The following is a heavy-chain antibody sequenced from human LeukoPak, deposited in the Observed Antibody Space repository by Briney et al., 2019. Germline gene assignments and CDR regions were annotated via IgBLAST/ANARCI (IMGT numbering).Heavy chain of an antibody. CDR1: GFTFSSYG. CDR2: ISYVGSNK. V-gene: IGHV3-30*03. CDR3: ATDFGYSSSWTPGYYYYGMDV. J-gene: IGHJ6*02. D-gene: IGHD6-13*01. Sequence: GGSLRLSCAASGFTFSSYGMHWVRQAPGKGLEWVAVISYVGSNKYYADSVKGRFTISRDNAKNTLYLQVNSLRSEDTDVYYCATDFGYSSSWTPGYYYYGMDVWGQGTTVTVSS.